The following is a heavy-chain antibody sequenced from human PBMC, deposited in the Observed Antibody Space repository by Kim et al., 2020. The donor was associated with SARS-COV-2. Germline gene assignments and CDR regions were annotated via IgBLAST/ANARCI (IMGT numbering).Heavy chain of an antibody. CDR3: ARDELGGFLEWLSAFDI. CDR2: ISSSSSYI. Sequence: GGSLRLSCAASGFTFSSYSMNWVRQAPGKGLEWVSSISSSSSYIYYADSVKGRFTISRDNAKNSLYLQMNSLRAEDTAVYYCARDELGGFLEWLSAFDIWGQGTMVTVSS. V-gene: IGHV3-21*01. J-gene: IGHJ3*02. CDR1: GFTFSSYS. D-gene: IGHD3-3*01.